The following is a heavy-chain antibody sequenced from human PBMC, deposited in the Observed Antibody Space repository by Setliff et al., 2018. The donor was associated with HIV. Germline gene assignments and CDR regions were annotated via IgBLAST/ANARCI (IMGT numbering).Heavy chain of an antibody. CDR3: ARDRVELFWDGELNYMDV. Sequence: GSLRLSCAASGFTFNSYAMHWVRQVPGKGLEWVAVIWDDGSNKHYADSVKGRFTIFRDNSKNTLYLQMNSLRAEDTAVYYCARDRVELFWDGELNYMDVWGKGTTVTVSS. CDR1: GFTFNSYA. CDR2: IWDDGSNK. V-gene: IGHV3-33*08. D-gene: IGHD3-10*01. J-gene: IGHJ6*03.